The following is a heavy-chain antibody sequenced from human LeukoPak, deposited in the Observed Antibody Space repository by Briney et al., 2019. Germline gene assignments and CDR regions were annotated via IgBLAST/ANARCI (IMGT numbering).Heavy chain of an antibody. D-gene: IGHD5-24*01. CDR1: GLSSTSYC. V-gene: IGHV5-51*01. J-gene: IGHJ4*02. Sequence: GVARNIACTGSGLSSTSYCVGWVRQVPGKGLEWMGFIYPGDSDTRYSPSFQGQVTISADKSISTAYLQWSSLKASDAAMCYCARSLVGDGYSECYDNWGQGTLATVSS. CDR2: IYPGDSDT. CDR3: ARSLVGDGYSECYDN.